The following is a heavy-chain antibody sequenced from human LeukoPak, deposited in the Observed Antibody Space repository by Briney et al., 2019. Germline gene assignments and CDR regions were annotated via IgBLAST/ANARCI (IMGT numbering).Heavy chain of an antibody. CDR2: IIPIFGTA. V-gene: IGHV1-69*13. D-gene: IGHD3-9*01. CDR3: ARGEHSGILTGRHSYYYYYGMDV. Sequence: GASVKVSCKASGGTFSSYAISWVRQAPGQGLEWMGGIIPIFGTANYAQKFQGRVTITADESTSTAYMELSSLRSEDTAVYYCARGEHSGILTGRHSYYYYYGMDVWGQGTTVTVSS. J-gene: IGHJ6*02. CDR1: GGTFSSYA.